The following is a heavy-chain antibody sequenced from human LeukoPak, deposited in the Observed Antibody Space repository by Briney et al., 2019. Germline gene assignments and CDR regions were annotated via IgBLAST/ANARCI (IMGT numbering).Heavy chain of an antibody. V-gene: IGHV3-21*01. CDR2: ISSSSSFI. D-gene: IGHD4-17*01. Sequence: PGGSLRLSCAASGFTFSSYSMNWVRQAPGKGLEWVSSISSSSSFIYYADSVKGRFTISRDNAKNSLYLQMNSLRAEDTAVYYCASYGDYNDAFNIWGQGTMVTVSS. CDR1: GFTFSSYS. J-gene: IGHJ3*02. CDR3: ASYGDYNDAFNI.